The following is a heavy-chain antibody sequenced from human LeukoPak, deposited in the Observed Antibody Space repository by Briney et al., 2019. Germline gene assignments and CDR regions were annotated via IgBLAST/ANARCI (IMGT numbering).Heavy chain of an antibody. CDR2: IKVYGDTT. Sequence: ASVKVSCKASGNTCTSFHIHWVRQAPGQGLEYMGIIKVYGDTTIYAQRFQGRITMTRDTSTSTVYMELSSLNSEDTAVYYCARESPSTFYFDYWGQGTLVTVSS. CDR3: ARESPSTFYFDY. J-gene: IGHJ4*02. CDR1: GNTCTSFH. D-gene: IGHD1-1*01. V-gene: IGHV1-46*01.